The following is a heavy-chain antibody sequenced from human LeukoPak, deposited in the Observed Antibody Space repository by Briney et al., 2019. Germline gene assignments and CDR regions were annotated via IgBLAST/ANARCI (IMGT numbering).Heavy chain of an antibody. CDR3: AVRASMVRGVITMDV. CDR2: IYSGGTT. V-gene: IGHV3-53*01. Sequence: PGGSLRLSCAAPGFTVSSNYMSWVRQAPGKGLEWVSVIYSGGTTYYTESVKGRFTISRDNSKNTQYLQMYSLRAEDTAVYYCAVRASMVRGVITMDVWGQGTTVTVSS. J-gene: IGHJ6*02. CDR1: GFTVSSNY. D-gene: IGHD3-10*01.